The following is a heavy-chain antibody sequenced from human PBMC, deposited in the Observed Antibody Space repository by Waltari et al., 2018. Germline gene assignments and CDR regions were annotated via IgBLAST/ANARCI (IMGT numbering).Heavy chain of an antibody. V-gene: IGHV4-59*01. CDR2: IYYSGST. D-gene: IGHD6-19*01. Sequence: QVQLQESGPGLVKPSETLSLTCTVTGGSISSYYWSWNRQPPGKGLEWIGYIYYSGSTNYNPSLKSRVTISVDTSKNQFSLKLSSVTAADTAVYYCAGGWVSGWPYYFDYWGQGTLVTVSS. CDR3: AGGWVSGWPYYFDY. J-gene: IGHJ4*02. CDR1: GGSISSYY.